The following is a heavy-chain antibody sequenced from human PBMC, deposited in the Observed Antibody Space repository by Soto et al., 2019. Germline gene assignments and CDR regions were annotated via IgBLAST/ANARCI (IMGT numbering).Heavy chain of an antibody. Sequence: ASVNVSFKSSGYTFTSYYMHWVRQAPGQGLEWMGIINPSGGSTSYAQKFQGRVTMTRDTSTSTVYMELSSLRSEDTAVYYCATHIVVVTATQYFQHWGQGTLVTVSS. CDR3: ATHIVVVTATQYFQH. V-gene: IGHV1-46*01. D-gene: IGHD2-21*02. CDR1: GYTFTSYY. CDR2: INPSGGST. J-gene: IGHJ1*01.